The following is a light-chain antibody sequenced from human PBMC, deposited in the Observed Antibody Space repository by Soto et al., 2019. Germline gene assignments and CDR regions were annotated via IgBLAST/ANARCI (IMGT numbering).Light chain of an antibody. V-gene: IGKV3-20*01. CDR3: HQYGASPQT. J-gene: IGKJ1*01. CDR2: GAS. CDR1: QSVSSSY. Sequence: VLKQSTGTLSLSPGERATLSCRASQSVSSSYLAWYQHKRGQAPRLLMYGASSRATGVPDRFSGWGSGTDFTLTISRLEPEDFAVYYCHQYGASPQTFGQGTKVDIK.